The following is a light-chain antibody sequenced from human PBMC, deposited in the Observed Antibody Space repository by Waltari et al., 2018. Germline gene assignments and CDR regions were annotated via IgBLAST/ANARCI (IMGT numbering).Light chain of an antibody. Sequence: QSALTQPAPASGSPGQSITISCTGTSTDVGGYNYVSWYQQHPGKAPKLMIYDVSSRPSGVSNRFSGSKSGNTASLTISGLQAEDEADYYCSSFTRNSLYVFGTGTKVTVL. CDR1: STDVGGYNY. V-gene: IGLV2-14*01. CDR2: DVS. CDR3: SSFTRNSLYV. J-gene: IGLJ1*01.